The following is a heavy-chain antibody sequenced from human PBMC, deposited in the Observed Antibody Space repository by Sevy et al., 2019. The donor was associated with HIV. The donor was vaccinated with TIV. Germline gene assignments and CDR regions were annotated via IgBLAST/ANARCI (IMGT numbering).Heavy chain of an antibody. CDR2: IKQDGSDK. V-gene: IGHV3-7*03. J-gene: IGHJ4*02. D-gene: IGHD7-27*01. Sequence: GGSLGLSCAASGFTFNNYWMTWVRQAPGKGLEWVANIKQDGSDKYYMESVKGRFNISRDNTKNSLYLQLNGLRAEDTAVYYCARSWDYWGQMGYWGQGTLVTVSS. CDR3: ARSWDYWGQMGY. CDR1: GFTFNNYW.